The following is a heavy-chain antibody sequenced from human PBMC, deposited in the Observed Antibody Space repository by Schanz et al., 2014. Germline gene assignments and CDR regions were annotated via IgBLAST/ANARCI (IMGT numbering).Heavy chain of an antibody. CDR1: GFTLSNYA. CDR2: MNESHSTI. D-gene: IGHD5-12*01. CDR3: ARKVVATIGGYYDN. J-gene: IGHJ4*02. V-gene: IGHV3-23*04. Sequence: EVQLVESGGGLVQPGGSLRLSCAAPGFTLSNYAMHWVRQTPGKGLEWVSAMNESHSTIYYADSVRGRFTISRDNAENTLFLQMNSLRAEDTAVYYCARKVVATIGGYYDNWGQGTLVIVSS.